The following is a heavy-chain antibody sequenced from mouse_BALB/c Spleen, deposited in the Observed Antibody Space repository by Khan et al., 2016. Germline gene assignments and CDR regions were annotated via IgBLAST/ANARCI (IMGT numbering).Heavy chain of an antibody. Sequence: EVQLVESGGGLVQPGGPMKLSCAASGFTFSDAWMDWVRQSPEKGLEWVAEIRSKANNHATYYAESVKGRITLSRYDTENSVYLQMNTLRTEDTSIDYCRAVYFIYWGQGTTLTVSS. CDR2: IRSKANNHAT. D-gene: IGHD3-3*01. CDR1: GFTFSDAW. J-gene: IGHJ2*01. CDR3: RAVYFIY. V-gene: IGHV6-6*01.